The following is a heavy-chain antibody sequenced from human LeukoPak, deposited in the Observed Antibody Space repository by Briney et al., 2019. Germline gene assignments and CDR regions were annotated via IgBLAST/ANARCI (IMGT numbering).Heavy chain of an antibody. CDR3: ARGWLSNKFDC. CDR2: ISTSSDTI. J-gene: IGHJ4*02. CDR1: GFSFSTYN. D-gene: IGHD6-19*01. V-gene: IGHV3-48*02. Sequence: PGGSLRLSCAAAGFSFSTYNMDWVRQTPGKGLEWLSHISTSSDTIYYADSVKGRFTISRDNAKDSLYLQMNSLRDEDTAVYYCARGWLSNKFDCRGQGGLVSVSS.